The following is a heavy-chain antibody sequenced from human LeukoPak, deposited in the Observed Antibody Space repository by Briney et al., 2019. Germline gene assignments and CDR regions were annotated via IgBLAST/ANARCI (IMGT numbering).Heavy chain of an antibody. D-gene: IGHD1-7*01. CDR1: GYTFTGYY. CDR3: ARDRSGTGLFDY. V-gene: IGHV1-2*02. Sequence: ASVTVSCKASGYTFTGYYMHWVRQAPGQGLEWMGWINPNSGGTNYAQKFQGRVTMTRDTSISTAYMELSRLRSDDTAVYYCARDRSGTGLFDYWRQGTLVSVSS. J-gene: IGHJ4*02. CDR2: INPNSGGT.